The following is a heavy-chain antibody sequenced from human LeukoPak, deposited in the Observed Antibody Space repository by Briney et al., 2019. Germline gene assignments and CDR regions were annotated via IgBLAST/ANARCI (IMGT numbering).Heavy chain of an antibody. V-gene: IGHV4-39*01. CDR3: ARPPASYTAGGWFDP. CDR1: GGSISSSSYY. CDR2: IYYSGST. Sequence: PSETLSLTCTVSGGSISSSSYYWGWIRQPPGKGLEWIGSIYYSGSTYYNPSLKSRVTISVDTSKNQFSLKLSSVTAADTAVYYCARPPASYTAGGWFDPGAREPWSPSPQ. J-gene: IGHJ5*02. D-gene: IGHD1-26*01.